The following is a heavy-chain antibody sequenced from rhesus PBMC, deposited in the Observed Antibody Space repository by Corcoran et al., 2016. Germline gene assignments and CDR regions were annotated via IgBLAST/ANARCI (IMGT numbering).Heavy chain of an antibody. Sequence: QVQLQQWGEGLVKPSETLSLTCAVYGGSISGYYYWSWIRQPPGKGLEWIGYIYGNSASTNYNPSLTHRFTMSKDTSKNQFSLKLSSVTAADTAVYYCARVNWNYWLRRLDSWGQGVVVTVS. CDR3: ARVNWNYWLRRLDS. J-gene: IGHJ6*01. CDR1: GGSISGYYY. V-gene: IGHV4-73*01. CDR2: IYGNSAST. D-gene: IGHD1-26*01.